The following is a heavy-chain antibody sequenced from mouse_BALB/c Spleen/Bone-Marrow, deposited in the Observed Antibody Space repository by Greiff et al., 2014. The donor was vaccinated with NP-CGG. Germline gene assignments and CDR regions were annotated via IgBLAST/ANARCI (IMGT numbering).Heavy chain of an antibody. CDR3: ARLGRDY. CDR2: IYPYNGGT. Sequence: VQLQQSGPELVKPGASVKISCKASGYTFTDYNMHWVKQSHGKSLEWIGYIYPYNGGTGYNQKFKSKATLTVDNSSSTAYKELRSLTSEDSAVYYCARLGRDYWGQGTTLTVPS. CDR1: GYTFTDYN. D-gene: IGHD4-1*01. V-gene: IGHV1S29*02. J-gene: IGHJ2*01.